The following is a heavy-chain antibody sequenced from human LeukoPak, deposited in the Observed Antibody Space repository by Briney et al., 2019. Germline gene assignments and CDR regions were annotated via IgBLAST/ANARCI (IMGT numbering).Heavy chain of an antibody. D-gene: IGHD5-24*01. CDR2: TYTSGST. CDR1: GGSIYSGSYY. CDR3: ARDRRDGYNLYYFDL. J-gene: IGHJ4*02. Sequence: SQTLSLTCTVSGGSIYSGSYYWSWIRQPAGKGLEWIGRTYTSGSTNYNPSLKSRVTISVDTSKNQFSLKLSSVTAADTAVYYCARDRRDGYNLYYFDLWGQGTLVTVSS. V-gene: IGHV4-61*02.